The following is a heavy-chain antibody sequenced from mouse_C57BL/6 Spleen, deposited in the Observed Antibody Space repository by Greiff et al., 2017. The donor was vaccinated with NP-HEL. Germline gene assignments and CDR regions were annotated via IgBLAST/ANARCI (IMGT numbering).Heavy chain of an antibody. Sequence: VQLQQPGAELVRPGTSVKLSCKASGYTFTSYWMHWVKQRPGQGLEWIGVIYPSDSYTNYNQKFKGKATLTVDTSSSTAYMQLSSLTSEDSAVYYCARRWDEGFAYWGQGTLVTVSA. CDR1: GYTFTSYW. V-gene: IGHV1-59*01. J-gene: IGHJ3*01. D-gene: IGHD4-1*01. CDR2: IYPSDSYT. CDR3: ARRWDEGFAY.